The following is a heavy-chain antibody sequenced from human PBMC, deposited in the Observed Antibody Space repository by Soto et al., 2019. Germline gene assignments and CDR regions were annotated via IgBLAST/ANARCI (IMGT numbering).Heavy chain of an antibody. CDR1: GFTLSSYA. CDR3: ATEPPRAVAAFDY. D-gene: IGHD6-19*01. V-gene: IGHV3-30-3*01. Sequence: GGSLRLSCAAPGFTLSSYAMHWVRQAPGKGLEWVAVISYDGSNKYYADSVKGRFTISRDNSKNTLYLQMNSLRAEDTAVYYCATEPPRAVAAFDYWGQGTLVTVSS. J-gene: IGHJ4*02. CDR2: ISYDGSNK.